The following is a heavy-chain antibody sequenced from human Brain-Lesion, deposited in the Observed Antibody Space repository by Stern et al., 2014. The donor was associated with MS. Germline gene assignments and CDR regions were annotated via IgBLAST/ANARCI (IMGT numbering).Heavy chain of an antibody. D-gene: IGHD2-15*01. CDR1: GGSVSSTSYA. V-gene: IGHV4-39*01. CDR2: IYYSGNT. J-gene: IGHJ5*02. Sequence: QVQLQQWGPGLVKPSETLSLTCTVAGGSVSSTSYAWAWIRQPPGKGLEWIGTIYYSGNTYYSPSLKTRLPISLHPSKNQFSLQRGLVTAADTAVYYCAGEEDIRYCSGGSCTGNWFDPWGQGTLVTVSS. CDR3: AGEEDIRYCSGGSCTGNWFDP.